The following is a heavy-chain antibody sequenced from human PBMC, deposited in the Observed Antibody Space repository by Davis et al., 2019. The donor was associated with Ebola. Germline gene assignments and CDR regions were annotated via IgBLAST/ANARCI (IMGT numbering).Heavy chain of an antibody. J-gene: IGHJ3*02. Sequence: PGGSLRLSCAASGFTFSSYGMHWVRQAPGKGLEWVAVISYDGSNKYYADSVKGRFTISRDNSKNTLYLQMNSLRAEDTAMYYCAKADTFYYDSSGYLPGLFDIWGQGTMVTVSS. V-gene: IGHV3-30*18. CDR3: AKADTFYYDSSGYLPGLFDI. D-gene: IGHD3-22*01. CDR1: GFTFSSYG. CDR2: ISYDGSNK.